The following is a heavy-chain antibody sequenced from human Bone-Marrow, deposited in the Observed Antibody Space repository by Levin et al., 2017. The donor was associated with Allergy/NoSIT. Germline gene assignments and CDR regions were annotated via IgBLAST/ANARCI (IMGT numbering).Heavy chain of an antibody. Sequence: PGGSLRLSCAASGFTFSYYALSWVRQAPGKGLEWVSHISGSGGDAYYADSVKGRFTISRDSSKNTLYLQMNSLRAEDTAIYYCAKDDYYDTNGFYAWGQGTLVTVSS. CDR1: GFTFSYYA. V-gene: IGHV3-23*01. CDR3: AKDDYYDTNGFYA. D-gene: IGHD3-22*01. J-gene: IGHJ5*02. CDR2: ISGSGGDA.